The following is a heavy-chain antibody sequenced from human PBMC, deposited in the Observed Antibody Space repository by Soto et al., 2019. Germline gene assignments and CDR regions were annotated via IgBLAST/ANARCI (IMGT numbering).Heavy chain of an antibody. D-gene: IGHD2-15*01. CDR2: INHSGST. V-gene: IGHV4-34*01. Sequence: QVQLQQWGAGLLKPSETLSLTCAVYGGSFSGYYWSWIRQPPGKGLEWIGEINHSGSTNYNPSLKSRVTISVDTSKNQFSLKLRSVTAADTAVYYCARGPYCSGGSCLYYFDYWGQGTLVTVSS. CDR3: ARGPYCSGGSCLYYFDY. J-gene: IGHJ4*02. CDR1: GGSFSGYY.